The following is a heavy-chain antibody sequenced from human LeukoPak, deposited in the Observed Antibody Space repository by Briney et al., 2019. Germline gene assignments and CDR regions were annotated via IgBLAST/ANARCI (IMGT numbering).Heavy chain of an antibody. J-gene: IGHJ4*02. Sequence: SETLSLTCTVSGGSISSSSYYWGWIRQPPGKGLEWIGSIYYSGSTYYNPSLKSRVTISVDTSKNQFSLKLSSVTAADTAVYYCAISDILTGYYLHDYWGQGTLVTVSS. CDR1: GGSISSSSYY. CDR3: AISDILTGYYLHDY. CDR2: IYYSGST. D-gene: IGHD3-9*01. V-gene: IGHV4-39*01.